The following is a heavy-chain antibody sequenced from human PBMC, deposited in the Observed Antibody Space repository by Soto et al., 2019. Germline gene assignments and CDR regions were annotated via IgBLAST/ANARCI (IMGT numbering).Heavy chain of an antibody. CDR3: ARDQGITTFGVYSYYYSGMDV. V-gene: IGHV1-18*01. J-gene: IGHJ6*02. CDR2: ISTDNGNT. CDR1: GYTFTSSG. Sequence: QVQLVQSGAEVKKPGASVKVSCKASGYTFTSSGISWVRQAPGQGLEWMGWISTDNGNTNYAQHLQGRVSMTTDTSTSTAYMDLRSLRSDATAVYYCARDQGITTFGVYSYYYSGMDVWGQGTTVTVSS. D-gene: IGHD3-3*01.